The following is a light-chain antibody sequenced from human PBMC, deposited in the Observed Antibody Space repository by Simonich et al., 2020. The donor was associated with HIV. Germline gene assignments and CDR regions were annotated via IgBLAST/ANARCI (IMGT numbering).Light chain of an antibody. CDR1: NIGSKS. J-gene: IGLJ2*01. CDR2: DDS. V-gene: IGLV3-21*03. CDR3: QVWDSDSDHVV. Sequence: SYVLTQSPSVSVAPGKTARITCGGNNIGSKSVQGYQQKPGQAPVLVVYDDSDRRSGIPERFSGSNSGNTATLTISRVEAGDEADYCCQVWDSDSDHVVFGGGTKLTVL.